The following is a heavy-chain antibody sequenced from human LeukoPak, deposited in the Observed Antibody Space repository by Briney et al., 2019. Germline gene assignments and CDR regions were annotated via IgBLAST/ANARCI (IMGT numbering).Heavy chain of an antibody. V-gene: IGHV1-69*05. CDR1: GGTFSSYA. D-gene: IGHD3-3*01. Sequence: SVKVSCKASGGTFSSYAISWVRQAPGQGLEWMGGIIPISGTANYAQKFQGRVTITTDESTSTAYMELSSLRSEDTAVYYCARARGYDFWSGPSARSADAFDIWGQGTMVTVSS. J-gene: IGHJ3*02. CDR2: IIPISGTA. CDR3: ARARGYDFWSGPSARSADAFDI.